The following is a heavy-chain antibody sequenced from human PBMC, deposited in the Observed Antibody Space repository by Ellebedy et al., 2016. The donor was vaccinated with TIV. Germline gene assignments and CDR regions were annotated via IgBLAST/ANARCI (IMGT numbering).Heavy chain of an antibody. CDR1: GFTFSNYW. Sequence: GGSLRLSXVVSGFTFSNYWMSWVRQAPGKGLEWVATIKQDGSEKYYLDSVKGRFTISKDNAKNSLYLQMNSLRGEDAAVYYCARTTGITGRSNDDFDSWGQGTVVTVSS. D-gene: IGHD6-6*01. CDR3: ARTTGITGRSNDDFDS. V-gene: IGHV3-7*01. J-gene: IGHJ3*02. CDR2: IKQDGSEK.